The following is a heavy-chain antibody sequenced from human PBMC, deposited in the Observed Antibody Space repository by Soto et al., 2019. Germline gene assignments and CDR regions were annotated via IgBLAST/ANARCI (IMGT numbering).Heavy chain of an antibody. CDR1: GFTFSSYS. CDR2: ISSSSSYI. V-gene: IGHV3-21*01. Sequence: EVQLVESGGGLVKPGGSLRLSCAASGFTFSSYSMNWVRQAPGKGLEWVSSISSSSSYIYYADSVKGRFTISRDNAKNSLYLQMNSLRAEDTAVYYCARVLNYYDSSGYETPFDYWGQGTLVTVSS. CDR3: ARVLNYYDSSGYETPFDY. D-gene: IGHD3-22*01. J-gene: IGHJ4*02.